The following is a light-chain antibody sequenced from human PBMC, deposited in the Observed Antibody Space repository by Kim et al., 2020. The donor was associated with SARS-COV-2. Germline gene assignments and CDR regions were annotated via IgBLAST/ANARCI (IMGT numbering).Light chain of an antibody. Sequence: GPSVTLVLTGTRGDFAEYKYGSWYQHQPGKAPKVITYGITKRPSGVPDRFSGSKSGNTASLTVSGLQAEDEATYYCFSYAGSDIWVFGGGTQLTVL. CDR1: RGDFAEYKY. CDR3: FSYAGSDIWV. J-gene: IGLJ3*02. CDR2: GIT. V-gene: IGLV2-8*01.